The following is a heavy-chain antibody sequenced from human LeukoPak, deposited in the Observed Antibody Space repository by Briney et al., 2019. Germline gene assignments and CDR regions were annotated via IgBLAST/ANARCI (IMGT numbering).Heavy chain of an antibody. J-gene: IGHJ5*02. CDR1: GFTFDDYG. V-gene: IGHV3-20*04. D-gene: IGHD3-10*01. CDR3: AGDERASGSYYNWFDP. Sequence: GRSLRLACAAAGFTFDDYGMSWVRQAAGKGLEWVSGINWNGGSTGYADSVKGRVTNSSDNAKNSLYLQMNSLRAEDTALYYCAGDERASGSYYNWFDPWGQGTLVTVPS. CDR2: INWNGGST.